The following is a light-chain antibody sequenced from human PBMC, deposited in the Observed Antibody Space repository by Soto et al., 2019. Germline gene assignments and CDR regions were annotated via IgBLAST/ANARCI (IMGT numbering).Light chain of an antibody. CDR3: QQYITYST. J-gene: IGKJ5*01. V-gene: IGKV1-5*01. CDR2: DAS. Sequence: DIQMTQSPSTLSASVGDRVTITCRASQILRGWLAWYQQRPGKAPKALIYDASTLASGVPSRFNGSGSGTEFTLTISSLQPDEFATYYCQQYITYSTFGQGTRLEIK. CDR1: QILRGW.